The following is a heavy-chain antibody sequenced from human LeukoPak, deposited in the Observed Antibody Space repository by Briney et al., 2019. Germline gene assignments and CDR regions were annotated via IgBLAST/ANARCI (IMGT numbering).Heavy chain of an antibody. D-gene: IGHD3-10*01. CDR1: GFTFSGYA. CDR3: AKGRSFGEHYFDC. Sequence: GGSLRLSCAASGFTFSGYAMTWVRQAPGKGLEGVSTIRGSGSSTYYADSMKDRFTISRDNSNNTLYLQMNSLRAKDRAVYDFAKGRSFGEHYFDCWGQGTLVTVSS. J-gene: IGHJ4*02. V-gene: IGHV3-23*01. CDR2: IRGSGSST.